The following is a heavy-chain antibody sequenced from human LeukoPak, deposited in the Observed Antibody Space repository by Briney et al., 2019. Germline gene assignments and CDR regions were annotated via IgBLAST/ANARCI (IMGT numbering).Heavy chain of an antibody. CDR2: TNPNSGNT. CDR3: AREASYSSSSLGTYYYYMDV. V-gene: IGHV1-8*01. Sequence: ASVKVSCKASGYTFTSYDINWVRQATGQGLEWMGWTNPNSGNTGYAQKFQGRVTMTRNTSISTAYMELSSLRSEDTAVYYCAREASYSSSSLGTYYYYMDVWGKGTTVTVSS. J-gene: IGHJ6*03. D-gene: IGHD6-6*01. CDR1: GYTFTSYD.